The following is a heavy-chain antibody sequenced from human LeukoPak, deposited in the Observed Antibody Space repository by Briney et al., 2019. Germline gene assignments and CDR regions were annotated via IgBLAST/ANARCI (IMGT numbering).Heavy chain of an antibody. J-gene: IGHJ4*02. CDR2: ISYDGSIK. CDR3: AKVYFDILTGYYRGPNFDY. CDR1: GFSFSNYG. Sequence: PGGSLRLSCAASGFSFSNYGMHWVRPAPGKGLEWVAVISYDGSIKYYADSVKGRFTISRDNSKNTLYLQMDTLRAEDSAVYYCAKVYFDILTGYYRGPNFDYWGQGTLVTVSS. V-gene: IGHV3-30*18. D-gene: IGHD3-9*01.